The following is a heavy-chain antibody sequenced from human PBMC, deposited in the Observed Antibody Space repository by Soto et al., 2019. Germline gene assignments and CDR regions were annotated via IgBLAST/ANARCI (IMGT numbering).Heavy chain of an antibody. Sequence: EVQLVESGGGLVQPGGSLRLSCAASGFTFSSYWMSWVRQAPGKGLEWVANIKQDGSEKYYVDSVKGRFTISRGNAKNSLYLQMNSLRAVDTAVYYCPRQGVKWFQDYYYGMDVWDQGTTVTVSS. CDR1: GFTFSSYW. CDR2: IKQDGSEK. J-gene: IGHJ6*02. V-gene: IGHV3-7*01. CDR3: PRQGVKWFQDYYYGMDV. D-gene: IGHD1-26*01.